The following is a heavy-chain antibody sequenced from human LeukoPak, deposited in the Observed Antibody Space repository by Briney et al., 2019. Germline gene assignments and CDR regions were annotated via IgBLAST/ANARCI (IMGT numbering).Heavy chain of an antibody. Sequence: GGSLRLSCAASGFTFSSYAMHWVRQAPGKGLEWVAVISYDGSNKYYADSVKGRFTISRDNSKNTLYLQMNSLRAEDTAVYYCARADAGDIVVTEWGQGTLVTVSS. J-gene: IGHJ4*02. V-gene: IGHV3-30-3*01. CDR2: ISYDGSNK. CDR1: GFTFSSYA. CDR3: ARADAGDIVVTE. D-gene: IGHD2-15*01.